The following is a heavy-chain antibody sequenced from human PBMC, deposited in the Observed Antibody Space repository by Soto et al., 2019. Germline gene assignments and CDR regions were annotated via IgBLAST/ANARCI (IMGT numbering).Heavy chain of an antibody. CDR3: ARGIKYGAYSRWFDP. J-gene: IGHJ5*02. Sequence: QVQLVQSGAEVKKPGASVKVSCKASGYTFTSYEINWVRQATGQGLEYLGWMNPNSGNTAYVQKFQGRVTMTGDTSITTAYMELSSLRSEDTAVYFCARGIKYGAYSRWFDPWGQGTLVTVSS. D-gene: IGHD4-17*01. CDR1: GYTFTSYE. V-gene: IGHV1-8*01. CDR2: MNPNSGNT.